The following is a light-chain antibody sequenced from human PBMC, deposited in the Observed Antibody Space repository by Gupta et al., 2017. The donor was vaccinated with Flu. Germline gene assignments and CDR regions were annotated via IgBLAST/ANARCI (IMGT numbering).Light chain of an antibody. CDR1: QSVGTS. CDR2: DAS. V-gene: IGKV3-11*01. CDR3: QHRSNCSWT. J-gene: IGKJ1*01. Sequence: PAILSWSPGYTATLSCWASQSVGTSLAWYRQTPGQPPRLLIYDASNRATGIPARFSGSGSWTEFTLPISSLEPEDFVVYFCQHRSNCSWTFGQGTKVEV.